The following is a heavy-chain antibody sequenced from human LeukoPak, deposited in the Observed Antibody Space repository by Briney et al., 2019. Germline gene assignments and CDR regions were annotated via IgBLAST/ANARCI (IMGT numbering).Heavy chain of an antibody. V-gene: IGHV1-2*02. D-gene: IGHD5-12*01. Sequence: ASVTVSRKASGYTFTSYGISWVRQAPGQGLEWMGWINPHSDDTNYAQKFQGRVTMTRDTSISTAYMELSRLTSDDTAVYYCARVESRVIVATVFDYWGQGTLVTVSS. CDR2: INPHSDDT. J-gene: IGHJ4*02. CDR3: ARVESRVIVATVFDY. CDR1: GYTFTSYG.